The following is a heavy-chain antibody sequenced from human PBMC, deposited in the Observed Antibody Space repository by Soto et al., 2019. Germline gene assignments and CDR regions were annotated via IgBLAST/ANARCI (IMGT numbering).Heavy chain of an antibody. CDR3: ARDYAFWSGYLSGHFDY. V-gene: IGHV3-11*06. J-gene: IGHJ4*02. Sequence: QVQLVESGGGLVKPGGSLRLSCAASGFTFSDYFLTWIRQAPGKGLEWVSYISSSSSDTNYADSVKGRFTISRDNAKNSLFVQMNNLRVDDTAVYYCARDYAFWSGYLSGHFDYWGQGPLVTVSS. CDR1: GFTFSDYF. D-gene: IGHD3-3*01. CDR2: ISSSSSDT.